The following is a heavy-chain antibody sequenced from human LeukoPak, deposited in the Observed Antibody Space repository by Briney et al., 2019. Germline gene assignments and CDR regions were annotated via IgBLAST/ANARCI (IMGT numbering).Heavy chain of an antibody. Sequence: PSETLSLTCTVSGGSISSHYWSWIRQPPGKGLEWIGYIYYSGSTNYNPSLKSRVTISVDTSKNQFSLKLSSVTAADTAVYYCAREAIRGQGTLVTVSS. V-gene: IGHV4-59*11. CDR2: IYYSGST. CDR3: AREAI. J-gene: IGHJ4*02. CDR1: GGSISSHY. D-gene: IGHD3-3*01.